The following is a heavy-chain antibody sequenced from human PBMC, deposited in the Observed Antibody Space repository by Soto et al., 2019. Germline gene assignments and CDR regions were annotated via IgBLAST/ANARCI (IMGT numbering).Heavy chain of an antibody. D-gene: IGHD1-26*01. CDR2: IVVGTNNT. CDR1: GLSFSSSA. J-gene: IGHJ4*02. CDR3: ARDDSGFSGSHYINYFNY. V-gene: IGHV1-58*02. Sequence: SVKVSCKTSGLSFSSSAMQWVRQARGQRLEWIGWIVVGTNNTHYAQKLQERVTITRDMSTSTVYMQLSSLRPEDTAVYYCARDDSGFSGSHYINYFNYWGQGALVTVSS.